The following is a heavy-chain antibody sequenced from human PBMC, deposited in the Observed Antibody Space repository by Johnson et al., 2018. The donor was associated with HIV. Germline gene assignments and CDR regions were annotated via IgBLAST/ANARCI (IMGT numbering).Heavy chain of an antibody. CDR2: IKSKTDGGTT. CDR1: W. CDR3: TTGTTVPTWD. J-gene: IGHJ3*01. Sequence: WMSWVRQAPGKGLEWVGRIKSKTDGGTTDYAAPVKGRFTISRDDSKNTLYLQMNSLKTEDTAVYYCTTGTTVPTWDWGQGTMVTVSS. D-gene: IGHD4-17*01. V-gene: IGHV3-15*01.